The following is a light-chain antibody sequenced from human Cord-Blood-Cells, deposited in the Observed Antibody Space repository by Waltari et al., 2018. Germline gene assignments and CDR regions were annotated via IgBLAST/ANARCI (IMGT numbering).Light chain of an antibody. CDR1: QSVSSN. CDR3: QQYNNWPWT. J-gene: IGKJ1*01. V-gene: IGKV3-15*01. CDR2: GAS. Sequence: IVMTQSPATLYVSPGERPTLSCRASQSVSSNLAWYQQKPGQAPRLLIYGASTRATGIPARFSGSGSGTEFTLTISSLQSEDFAVYYCQQYNNWPWTFGQGTKVEIK.